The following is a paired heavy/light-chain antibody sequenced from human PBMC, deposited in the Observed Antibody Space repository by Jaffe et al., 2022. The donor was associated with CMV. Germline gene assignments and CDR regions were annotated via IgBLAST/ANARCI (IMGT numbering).Heavy chain of an antibody. D-gene: IGHD2-2*01. CDR2: IYYSGST. CDR1: GGSISSSSYY. V-gene: IGHV4-39*01. Sequence: QLQLQESGPGLVKPSETLSLTCTVSGGSISSSSYYWGWIRQPPGKGLEWIGSIYYSGSTYYNPSLKSRVTISVDTSKNQFSLKLSSVTAADTAVYYCARVGYCSSTSCYSGGYTPYYFDYWGQGTLVTVSS. J-gene: IGHJ4*02. CDR3: ARVGYCSSTSCYSGGYTPYYFDY.
Light chain of an antibody. CDR3: QQYYSYPST. V-gene: IGKV1-8*01. J-gene: IGKJ4*01. Sequence: AIRITQSPSSLSASTGDRVTITCRASQGISSYLAWYQQKPGKAPKLLIYAASTLQSGVPSRFSGSGSGTDFTLTISCLQSEDFATYYCQQYYSYPSTFGGGTKVEIK. CDR1: QGISSY. CDR2: AAS.